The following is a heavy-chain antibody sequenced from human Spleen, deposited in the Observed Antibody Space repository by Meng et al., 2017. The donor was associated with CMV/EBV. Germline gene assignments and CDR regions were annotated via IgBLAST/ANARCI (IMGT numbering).Heavy chain of an antibody. CDR2: ISYSGST. CDR1: GVSINTYH. V-gene: IGHV4-59*01. D-gene: IGHD6-13*01. J-gene: IGHJ6*02. CDR3: ARTDGSTWYGVYYYGMDV. Sequence: SETLSLTCSVSGVSINTYHWSWIRQAPGKRLEWIGYISYSGSTNYNPSLKSRVTISVDTSKNQFSLKLSSVTAADTAVYYCARTDGSTWYGVYYYGMDVWGQGTTVTVSS.